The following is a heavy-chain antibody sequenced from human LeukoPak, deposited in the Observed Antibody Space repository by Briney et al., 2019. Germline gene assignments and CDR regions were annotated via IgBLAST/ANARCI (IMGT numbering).Heavy chain of an antibody. V-gene: IGHV4-61*02. CDR1: GGSISSGSYY. CDR2: IYTSGST. J-gene: IGHJ4*02. D-gene: IGHD3-10*01. CDR3: ARDYYY. Sequence: PSETLSLTCTVSGGSISSGSYYWSWLRQPAGKGLEWIGRIYTSGSTNYNPSLKSRVTISVDTSKNQFSLKLSSVTAADTAVYYCARDYYYWGQGTLVTVSS.